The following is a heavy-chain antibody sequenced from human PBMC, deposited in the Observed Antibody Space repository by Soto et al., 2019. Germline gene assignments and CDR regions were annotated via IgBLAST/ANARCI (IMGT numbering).Heavy chain of an antibody. CDR1: GGSFSGYY. J-gene: IGHJ4*02. D-gene: IGHD2-15*01. Sequence: PSETLSLTCAVYGGSFSGYYWSWIRQPPGKGLEWIGEINHSGSTNYNPSLKSRVTISVDTSKNQFSLKLCSVTAADTAVYYCAWTYCSGGSCSDSPHDYWGQGTLVTVSS. CDR3: AWTYCSGGSCSDSPHDY. V-gene: IGHV4-34*01. CDR2: INHSGST.